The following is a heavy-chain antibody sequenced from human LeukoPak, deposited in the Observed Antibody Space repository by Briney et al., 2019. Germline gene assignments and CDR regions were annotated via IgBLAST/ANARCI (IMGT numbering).Heavy chain of an antibody. Sequence: SETLSLTCTVSGGSVSSGSFYWSWIRQPPGKGLEWIGYIYYSGGTKYNPSLNSRVTISIDTSNNQFSLKLNSATAADTAVYYCARDYVPFSAWGQGTLVTVSS. CDR3: ARDYVPFSA. D-gene: IGHD3-16*01. V-gene: IGHV4-61*01. CDR1: GGSVSSGSFY. CDR2: IYYSGGT. J-gene: IGHJ5*02.